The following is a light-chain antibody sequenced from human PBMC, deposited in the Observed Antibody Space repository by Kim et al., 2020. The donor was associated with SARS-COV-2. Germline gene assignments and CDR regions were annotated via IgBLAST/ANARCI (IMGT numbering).Light chain of an antibody. CDR1: NSDVGGYNF. V-gene: IGLV2-11*01. CDR2: DVT. Sequence: GQSVTISCQGTNSDVGGYNFVSWYQHHPGKAPELMIYDVTRRPSAVPHRFSGSKSGNTASLTISGLQAEDEADYYCCSFADNNNWVFGGGTKVTVL. CDR3: CSFADNNNWV. J-gene: IGLJ3*02.